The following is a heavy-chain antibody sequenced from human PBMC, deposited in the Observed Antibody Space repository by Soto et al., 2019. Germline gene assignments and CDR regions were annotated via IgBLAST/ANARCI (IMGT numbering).Heavy chain of an antibody. CDR1: GDSVSSNSAA. Sequence: SQTLSLTCASSGDSVSSNSAAWNWIRQSPSRGLEWLGRTYYRSKWYNDYAVSVKSRITINPDTSKNQFSLQLNSVTPEDTAVYYCARDEFIFGYYYYGMYVWGQGTTVTVSS. V-gene: IGHV6-1*01. CDR2: TYYRSKWYN. D-gene: IGHD3-3*01. CDR3: ARDEFIFGYYYYGMYV. J-gene: IGHJ6*02.